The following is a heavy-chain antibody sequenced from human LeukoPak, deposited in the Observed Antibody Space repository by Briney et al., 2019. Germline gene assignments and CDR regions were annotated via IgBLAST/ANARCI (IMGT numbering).Heavy chain of an antibody. CDR2: ISWNSGSI. J-gene: IGHJ5*02. V-gene: IGHV3-9*01. CDR1: GFTFDDYA. CDR3: AKDLVT. Sequence: GGSLRLSCAASGFTFDDYAMHWVRQAPGKGLEWVSGISWNSGSIGHADSVKGRFTISRDNAKNSLYLQMNSLRAEDTALYYCAKDLVTWGQGTLVTVSS. D-gene: IGHD3-10*01.